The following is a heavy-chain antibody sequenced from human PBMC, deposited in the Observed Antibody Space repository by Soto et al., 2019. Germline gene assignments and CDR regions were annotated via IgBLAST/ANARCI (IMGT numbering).Heavy chain of an antibody. Sequence: QVQLVESGGGLVKPGGSLRLSCAASGFTFSDYYMSWIRQAPGKGLEWVAYISSSGSTIYYADSVKGRFTISRDNAKNPLYLQMNSLRAEDTAVYYCARAPRESSGYYDGSQHSFDYCGQGTLVTVSS. CDR3: ARAPRESSGYYDGSQHSFDY. J-gene: IGHJ4*02. V-gene: IGHV3-11*01. CDR1: GFTFSDYY. CDR2: ISSSGSTI. D-gene: IGHD3-22*01.